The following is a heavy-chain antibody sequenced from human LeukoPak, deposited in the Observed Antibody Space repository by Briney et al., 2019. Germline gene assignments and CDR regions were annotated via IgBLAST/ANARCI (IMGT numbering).Heavy chain of an antibody. V-gene: IGHV4-39*07. J-gene: IGHJ6*02. CDR3: ARRESRPRPYYYYGMDV. CDR2: IYYSGST. CDR1: GGSISSSSYY. Sequence: SETLSLTCTVSGGSISSSSYYWGWIRQPPGKGLKWIGSIYYSGSTYYNPSLKSRVTISVDTSKNQFSLKLSSVTAADTAVYYCARRESRPRPYYYYGMDVWGQGTTVTVSS.